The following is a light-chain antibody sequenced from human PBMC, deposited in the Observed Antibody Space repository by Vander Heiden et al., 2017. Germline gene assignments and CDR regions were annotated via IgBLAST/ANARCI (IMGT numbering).Light chain of an antibody. CDR3: QSYDNSLSGVV. Sequence: QSVLTQPPSVSGAPGQRVTISCTGGSSNIGAGYDVHWYQHLPGTAPKPLISGNTDRPSGVPDRFSGSKSGTSVSLAITGLQVEDEADYYCQSYDNSLSGVVFGGGTKLTVL. V-gene: IGLV1-40*01. CDR2: GNT. CDR1: SSNIGAGYD. J-gene: IGLJ2*01.